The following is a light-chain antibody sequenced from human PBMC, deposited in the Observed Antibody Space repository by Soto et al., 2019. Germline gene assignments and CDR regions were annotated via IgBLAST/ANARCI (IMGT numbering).Light chain of an antibody. Sequence: QSALTQPRSVSGSPGQSVAISCTGTGSDVGGYNYVSWYQQHPGKAPKVIIYDVSKRPSGVPDRFSGSKSGNTASLTISGLQAEDEADYYCCSYAGTYTYVFGTGTKLTVL. CDR1: GSDVGGYNY. CDR3: CSYAGTYTYV. CDR2: DVS. V-gene: IGLV2-11*01. J-gene: IGLJ1*01.